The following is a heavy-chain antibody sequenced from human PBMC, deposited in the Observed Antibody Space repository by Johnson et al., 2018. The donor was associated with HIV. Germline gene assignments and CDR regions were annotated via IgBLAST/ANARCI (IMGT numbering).Heavy chain of an antibody. V-gene: IGHV3-20*04. D-gene: IGHD3-22*01. CDR2: INWNGGST. Sequence: VQLVESGGGLVQPGGSLRLSCAASGFTFSSYGMSWVRQAPGKGLAWFSGINWNGGSTGYADSVKGRFTISRDNAKNSLYLQMNSLRAEDTAVYYCAGGITMKPPTAFDIWGQGTVVTVS. CDR1: GFTFSSYG. J-gene: IGHJ3*02. CDR3: AGGITMKPPTAFDI.